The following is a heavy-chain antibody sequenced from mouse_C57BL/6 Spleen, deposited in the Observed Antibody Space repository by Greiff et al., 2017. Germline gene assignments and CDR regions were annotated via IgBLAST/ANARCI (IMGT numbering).Heavy chain of an antibody. CDR1: GYTFTSYW. CDR3: ARGGYDGYFDY. CDR2: IDPSDSET. Sequence: QVQLQQPGAELVRPGSSVKLSCKASGYTFTSYWMHWVKQRPIQGLEWIGNIDPSDSETPYNQKFKDKATLTVDKSSSTAYMQLSRLTSEDSAVYYCARGGYDGYFDYWGQGTTLTVSS. D-gene: IGHD2-2*01. J-gene: IGHJ2*01. V-gene: IGHV1-52*01.